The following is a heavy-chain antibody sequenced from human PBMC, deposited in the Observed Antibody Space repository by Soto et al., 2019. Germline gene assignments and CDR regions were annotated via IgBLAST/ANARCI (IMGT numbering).Heavy chain of an antibody. J-gene: IGHJ2*01. Sequence: EVQLVESGGGLVQPGGSLRLSCAASGFTFSSYDMHWVRQPTGKGLEWVSGIGTTGDTYYPGSVKGRFTISRENAKNSMYLQMNSLRAGDTAVYYCARVHYYGSSGYYPVYWYFDLWGRGTLVTVSS. CDR2: IGTTGDT. CDR1: GFTFSSYD. V-gene: IGHV3-13*04. CDR3: ARVHYYGSSGYYPVYWYFDL. D-gene: IGHD3-22*01.